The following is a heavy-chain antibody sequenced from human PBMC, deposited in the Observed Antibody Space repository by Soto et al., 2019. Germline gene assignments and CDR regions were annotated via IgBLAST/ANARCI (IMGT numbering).Heavy chain of an antibody. Sequence: QVQLVQSGDEVREPGASVKDSCKASGYTFTSYDISWMRQAPGQGLEWMGWISTYNGNTNYAQKLQGRVTMTTDTSTSTAYMELRSLRSDDTAVYYCARGMGQPLDYWGQGTLVTVSS. V-gene: IGHV1-18*01. CDR2: ISTYNGNT. CDR1: GYTFTSYD. D-gene: IGHD3-16*01. CDR3: ARGMGQPLDY. J-gene: IGHJ4*02.